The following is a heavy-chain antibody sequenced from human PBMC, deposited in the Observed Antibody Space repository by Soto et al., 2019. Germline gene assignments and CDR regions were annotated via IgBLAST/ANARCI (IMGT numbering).Heavy chain of an antibody. J-gene: IGHJ6*02. V-gene: IGHV1-69*13. CDR2: IIPISGTA. CDR3: ARSQGSSTSLEIYYYYYYGMDV. Sequence: GASVKVSCTASGGTISSYAISCVRQAPRQGLEWMGGIIPISGTANYAQKFQGRVTITADESTSTAYMELSSLRSEDMAVYYCARSQGSSTSLEIYYYYYYGMDVWGQGTTVTVSS. CDR1: GGTISSYA. D-gene: IGHD2-2*01.